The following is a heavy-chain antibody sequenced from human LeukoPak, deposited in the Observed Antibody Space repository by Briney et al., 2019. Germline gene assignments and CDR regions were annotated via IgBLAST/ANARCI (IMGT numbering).Heavy chain of an antibody. Sequence: GESLKISCKGSGYSFANYWIGWVRQMPGKGLEWMGIIYPGDSDTRYSPSFQGQVTISADKSISTAYLQWSSLKASDTAMYYCARPGGSYSLPFDYWGQGTLVTVSS. V-gene: IGHV5-51*01. D-gene: IGHD1-26*01. J-gene: IGHJ4*02. CDR1: GYSFANYW. CDR3: ARPGGSYSLPFDY. CDR2: IYPGDSDT.